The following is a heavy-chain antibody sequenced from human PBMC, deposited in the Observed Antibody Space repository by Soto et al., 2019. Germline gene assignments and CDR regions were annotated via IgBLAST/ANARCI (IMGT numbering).Heavy chain of an antibody. Sequence: ASVKVSCKASGYTFTSYGIHWVRQAPGQRLEWMGWINAANGDTKYSPKFQGRVTMTRDTSRGTVYMELRSLRSDDTAIYYCARSSGGNFGIIIEGSNWFDPWGQGTLVTVSS. V-gene: IGHV1-3*01. CDR3: ARSSGGNFGIIIEGSNWFDP. J-gene: IGHJ5*02. CDR2: INAANGDT. D-gene: IGHD3-3*01. CDR1: GYTFTSYG.